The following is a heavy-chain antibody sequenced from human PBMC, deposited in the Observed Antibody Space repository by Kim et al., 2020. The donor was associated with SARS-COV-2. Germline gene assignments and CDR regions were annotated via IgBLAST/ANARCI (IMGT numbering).Heavy chain of an antibody. Sequence: TQYAERFQGRVTMTRDTATSTVYMELSRLKSDDTAVYYCARGANTLSAFDLWGQGTMVTVSS. J-gene: IGHJ3*01. CDR2: T. CDR3: ARGANTLSAFDL. V-gene: IGHV1-2*02.